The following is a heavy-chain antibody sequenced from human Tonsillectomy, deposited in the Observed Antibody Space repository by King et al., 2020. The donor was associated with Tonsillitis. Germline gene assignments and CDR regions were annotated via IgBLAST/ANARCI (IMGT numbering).Heavy chain of an antibody. J-gene: IGHJ5*01. V-gene: IGHV3-30*02. Sequence: VQLVESGGGVVQPGGSLRLSCAASGFTFSNYGMHWVRQAPGKGPEWVAFIRSDGSNKFYADSVKCRFVIFRDNSKNTRYLQMNSLRAEDTAVYYCAKGGDGFGSWGQGTLVTVSS. CDR2: IRSDGSNK. D-gene: IGHD3-10*01. CDR3: AKGGDGFGS. CDR1: GFTFSNYG.